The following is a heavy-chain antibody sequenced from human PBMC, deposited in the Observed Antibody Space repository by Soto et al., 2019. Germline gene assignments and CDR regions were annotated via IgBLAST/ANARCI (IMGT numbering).Heavy chain of an antibody. CDR3: ARLVYDTRLNYLYLDS. J-gene: IGHJ4*02. Sequence: QVLLHESGPGLVKPSGTLSLTCTVSGVSITRGDWWSWVRQAPGKELQWIGEINHSAGTSYHPSLRSRVSLSVDTSKNQFALKLKSVTAADTGVYYCARLVYDTRLNYLYLDSWVQGLLVNLSS. CDR2: INHSAGT. V-gene: IGHV4-4*02. D-gene: IGHD3-22*01. CDR1: GVSITRGDW.